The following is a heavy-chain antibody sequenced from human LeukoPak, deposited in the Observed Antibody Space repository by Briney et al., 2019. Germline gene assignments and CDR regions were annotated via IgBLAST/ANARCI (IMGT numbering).Heavy chain of an antibody. CDR2: INTNTGNP. J-gene: IGHJ4*02. D-gene: IGHD6-6*01. CDR1: GYTFTSYA. V-gene: IGHV7-4-1*02. Sequence: ASVKVSCKASGYTFTSYAMNGVRQAPGQGLEWMGWINTNTGNPTYAQGFTGRFVFSLDTSVSPAYLQISSLKAEDTAVYYGARAARPRVGRPVRYFDYWGQGTLVTVSS. CDR3: ARAARPRVGRPVRYFDY.